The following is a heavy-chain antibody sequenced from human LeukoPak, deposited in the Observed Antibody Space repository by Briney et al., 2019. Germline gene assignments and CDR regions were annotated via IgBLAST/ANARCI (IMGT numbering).Heavy chain of an antibody. CDR3: ARGPSMTVAFDI. Sequence: GGSLRLSCAASGFTFSSYALSWVRQAPGKGLEWVSGITDSGTGTYYADSVKGRFTISRDNSKNTLCLQMNSLRAEDTAVYYCARGPSMTVAFDIWGQGTMVTVSS. D-gene: IGHD3-22*01. CDR2: ITDSGTGT. J-gene: IGHJ3*02. V-gene: IGHV3-23*01. CDR1: GFTFSSYA.